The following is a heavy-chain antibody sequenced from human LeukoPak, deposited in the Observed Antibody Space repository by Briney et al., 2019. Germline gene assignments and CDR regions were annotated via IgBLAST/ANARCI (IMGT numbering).Heavy chain of an antibody. CDR2: ISSSSSYI. J-gene: IGHJ4*02. CDR3: ARDRRAAANDY. CDR1: GFTFSSYS. Sequence: GRSLRLSCAASGFTFSSYSMNWVRQAPGKGLEWVSSISSSSSYIYYADSVKGRFTISRDNAKNSLYLQMNSLRAEDTAVYYCARDRRAAANDYWGQRTLVTVSS. V-gene: IGHV3-21*01. D-gene: IGHD6-13*01.